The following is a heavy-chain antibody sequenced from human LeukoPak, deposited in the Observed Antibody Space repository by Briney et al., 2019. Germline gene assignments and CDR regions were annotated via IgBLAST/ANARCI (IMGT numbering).Heavy chain of an antibody. D-gene: IGHD2-2*01. V-gene: IGHV1-8*01. Sequence: GASVKVSCTASGYTFTSYDINWVRQATGQGLEWMGWMNPNSGNTGYAQKFQGRVTMTRNTSISTAYMELSSLRSEDTAVYYCARASLGYCSSTSCYIGEGNWFDPWGQGTLVTVSS. CDR1: GYTFTSYD. CDR2: MNPNSGNT. J-gene: IGHJ5*02. CDR3: ARASLGYCSSTSCYIGEGNWFDP.